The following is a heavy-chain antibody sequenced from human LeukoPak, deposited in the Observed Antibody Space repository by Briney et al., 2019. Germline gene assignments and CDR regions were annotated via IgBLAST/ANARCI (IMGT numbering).Heavy chain of an antibody. CDR1: GFTFSSYG. Sequence: PGRSLRLSCAASGFTFSSYGMHWVRQAPGKRLEWVAVISYDGSNKYYADSVKGRFTISRDNSKNTLYLQMNSLRAEDTAVYYCAKDPAVSDMDVWGQGTTVTVSS. V-gene: IGHV3-30*18. J-gene: IGHJ6*02. CDR2: ISYDGSNK. CDR3: AKDPAVSDMDV.